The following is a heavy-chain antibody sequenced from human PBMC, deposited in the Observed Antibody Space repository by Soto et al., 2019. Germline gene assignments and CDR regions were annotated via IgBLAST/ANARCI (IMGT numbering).Heavy chain of an antibody. CDR3: ERDLGYCYSSSGSPMDDFDL. D-gene: IGHD3-22*01. J-gene: IGHJ3*01. CDR2: IYPGDSDT. V-gene: IGHV5-51*01. Sequence: GESLKISCKGSGYSFTSYWIGWVRQMPGKGLEWMGIIYPGDSDTRYSPSFQGQVTISADKSISTAYPQWSSLKASDTAMYYCERDLGYCYSSSGSPMDDFDLWGQGTMVTVSS. CDR1: GYSFTSYW.